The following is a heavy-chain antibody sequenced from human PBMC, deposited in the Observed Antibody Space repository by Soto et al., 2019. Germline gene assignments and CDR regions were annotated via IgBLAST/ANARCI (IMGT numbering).Heavy chain of an antibody. J-gene: IGHJ4*02. CDR1: GFTFSSYA. Sequence: QSGGSLRLSCAASGFTFSSYAMSWVRQAPGKGLEWVSAISGSGGSTYYADSVKGRFTISRDNSKNTLYLQMNSLRAEDTAVYYCVKWDGAVPAAIAVAGTSVDYWGQGTLVTVSS. V-gene: IGHV3-23*01. CDR2: ISGSGGST. CDR3: VKWDGAVPAAIAVAGTSVDY. D-gene: IGHD6-19*01.